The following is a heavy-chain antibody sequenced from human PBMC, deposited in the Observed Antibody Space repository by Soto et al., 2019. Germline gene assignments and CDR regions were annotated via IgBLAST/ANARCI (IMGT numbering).Heavy chain of an antibody. CDR1: GFSFSAYA. CDR2: LVGSGGDK. Sequence: EVQLLESGGGLVQPGGSLRLSCAASGFSFSAYAMNWVRQAPGKGLQWVSGLVGSGGDKNYADSVRGRFTVSRDNSKNTLYLQMNNLRDEDTAVYYCAKYLIANNGVWEAFDMCGRGTKVTVSS. CDR3: AKYLIANNGVWEAFDM. J-gene: IGHJ3*02. D-gene: IGHD2-8*01. V-gene: IGHV3-23*01.